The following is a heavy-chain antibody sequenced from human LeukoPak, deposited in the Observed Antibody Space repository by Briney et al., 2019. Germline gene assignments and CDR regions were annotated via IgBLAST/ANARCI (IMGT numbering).Heavy chain of an antibody. V-gene: IGHV5-51*01. D-gene: IGHD3-16*01. Sequence: HGESLKISCEGSGYIFTTYWIAWVRQMPGKGLEWMGIIHPGDSDTRYSPSFQGQVTISADKSISTAYLQWSSLKASDSAMYYCARVLSAFYGMDVWGQGTTVTVSS. J-gene: IGHJ6*02. CDR2: IHPGDSDT. CDR1: GYIFTTYW. CDR3: ARVLSAFYGMDV.